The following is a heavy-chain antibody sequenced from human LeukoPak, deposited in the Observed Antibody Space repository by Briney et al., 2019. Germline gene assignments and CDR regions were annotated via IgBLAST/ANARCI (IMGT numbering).Heavy chain of an antibody. V-gene: IGHV3-64D*06. CDR3: VRGTGY. CDR2: ISSNGDNT. CDR1: GSTFSTYV. Sequence: PGGSLRLSCSVSGSTFSTYVMHWVRQAPGKGLEYVSAISSNGDNTYYADSVKGRFTISRDNSKNTLYLQMSSLRADDTAVYYCVRGTGYWGQGTLVTVSS. J-gene: IGHJ4*02.